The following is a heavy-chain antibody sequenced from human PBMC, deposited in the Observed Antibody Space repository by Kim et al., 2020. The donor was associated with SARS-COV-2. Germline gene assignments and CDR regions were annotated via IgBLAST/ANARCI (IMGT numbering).Heavy chain of an antibody. D-gene: IGHD6-13*01. J-gene: IGHJ4*02. Sequence: SETLSLTCAVYGGSFSGYYWSWIRQPPGKGLEWIGEINHSGSTNYNPFLKSRVTISVDTSKNQFSLKLSSVTAADTAVYYCAGLPRRIAAAYRDFDYWGQGTLVTVSS. CDR1: GGSFSGYY. V-gene: IGHV4-34*01. CDR2: INHSGST. CDR3: AGLPRRIAAAYRDFDY.